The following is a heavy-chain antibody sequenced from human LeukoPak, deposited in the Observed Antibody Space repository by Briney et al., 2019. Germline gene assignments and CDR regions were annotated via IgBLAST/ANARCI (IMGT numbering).Heavy chain of an antibody. CDR3: ASSAGALIDC. CDR2: IWFDGSNK. J-gene: IGHJ4*02. CDR1: GFTFSNYD. D-gene: IGHD6-19*01. V-gene: IGHV3-33*01. Sequence: GGSLRLSCAASGFTFSNYDMHWVRQAPGKGLEWVAVIWFDGSNKFYADSVRGRFTISRDNSKNTLYLQMNSPRAEDTAVYYCASSAGALIDCWGQGTLVIVSS.